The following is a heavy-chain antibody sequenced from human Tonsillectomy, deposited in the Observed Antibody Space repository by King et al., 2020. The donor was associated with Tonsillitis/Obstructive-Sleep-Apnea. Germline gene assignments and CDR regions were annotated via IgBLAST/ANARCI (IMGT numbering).Heavy chain of an antibody. V-gene: IGHV3-48*03. CDR2: IRSSGSTK. J-gene: IGHJ3*02. CDR3: ARSGLWFGELSGLPGAFDI. CDR1: GFTFSSYE. D-gene: IGHD3-10*01. Sequence: QLVQSGGGLVPPGGSLRLSCGASGFTFSSYEMNWVRQAPGKGLEWVSYIRSSGSTKYYADSVKGRFTISRDNAKNSLYLQMNSLRAEDTAVYYCARSGLWFGELSGLPGAFDIWGQGTMVTVSS.